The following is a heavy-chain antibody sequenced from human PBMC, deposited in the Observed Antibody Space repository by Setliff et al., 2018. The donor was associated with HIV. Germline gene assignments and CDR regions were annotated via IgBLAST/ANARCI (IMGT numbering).Heavy chain of an antibody. CDR2: IYFPITST. D-gene: IGHD1-26*01. CDR1: GGSVSGYY. V-gene: IGHV4-4*07. J-gene: IGHJ3*02. CDR3: ARGMGGSQVGGDAFDI. Sequence: SETLSLTCTVSGGSVSGYYWTWIRQPAGKGLEWIGRIYFPITSTNYNPSLKSRVTMSVDTSKNQISLRLNSVTSADTAVYYCARGMGGSQVGGDAFDIWGQGTTVTVSS.